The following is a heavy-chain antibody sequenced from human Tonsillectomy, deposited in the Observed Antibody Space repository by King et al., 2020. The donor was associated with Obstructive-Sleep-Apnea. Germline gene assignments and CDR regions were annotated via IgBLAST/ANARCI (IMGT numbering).Heavy chain of an antibody. CDR1: GGSISSSSYY. CDR3: ARQNYDILTGSIGKIDL. CDR2: IYYSGST. J-gene: IGHJ2*01. D-gene: IGHD3-9*01. V-gene: IGHV4-39*07. Sequence: QLQLQESGPGLVKPSETLSLTCTVSGGSISSSSYYWGWIRQPPGKGLEWIGSIYYSGSTYYNPSLKSRVTISVDTSKNQFSLKLSSVTAADTAVYYCARQNYDILTGSIGKIDLWGRGTLVTVSS.